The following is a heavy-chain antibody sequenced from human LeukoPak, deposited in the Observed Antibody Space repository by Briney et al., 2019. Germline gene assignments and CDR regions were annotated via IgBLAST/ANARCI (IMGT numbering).Heavy chain of an antibody. Sequence: GASVKVSCKASGYTFTGYYMHWVRQAPGQGLEWMGWINPNSGGTNYAQKFQGRVTMTRDTSISTAYMELSRLRSDDTAVYYCARDRYYDSSGYYSAFDIWGQGAMVTVSS. CDR1: GYTFTGYY. CDR2: INPNSGGT. CDR3: ARDRYYDSSGYYSAFDI. D-gene: IGHD3-22*01. V-gene: IGHV1-2*02. J-gene: IGHJ3*02.